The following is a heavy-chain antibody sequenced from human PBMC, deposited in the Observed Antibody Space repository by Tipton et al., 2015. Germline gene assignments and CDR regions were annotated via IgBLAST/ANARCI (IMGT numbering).Heavy chain of an antibody. V-gene: IGHV4-59*01. J-gene: IGHJ6*02. CDR3: ARFRYYGSESERGYFHGLDV. D-gene: IGHD3-10*01. Sequence: TLSLTCTVSGGSIRTYYWVWIRQPPGRGLESIGYIYHSGRTNYNPSLRSRLTRSVESSKNQFSLRLSSATAADTAVYYCARFRYYGSESERGYFHGLDVWGQGTTVTVSS. CDR2: IYHSGRT. CDR1: GGSIRTYY.